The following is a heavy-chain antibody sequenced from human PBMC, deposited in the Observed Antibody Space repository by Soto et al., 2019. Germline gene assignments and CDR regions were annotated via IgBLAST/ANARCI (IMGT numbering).Heavy chain of an antibody. V-gene: IGHV4-31*03. CDR1: GGSISSGGYY. D-gene: IGHD3-22*01. CDR3: ARDNGAAWLQSPHWFDP. Sequence: SETLSLTCTVSGGSISSGGYYWSWIRQHPGKGLEWIGYIYYSGSTYYNPSLKSRVTISVDTSKNQFSLKLSSVTAADTAVYYCARDNGAAWLQSPHWFDPWGQGTLVTVSS. CDR2: IYYSGST. J-gene: IGHJ5*02.